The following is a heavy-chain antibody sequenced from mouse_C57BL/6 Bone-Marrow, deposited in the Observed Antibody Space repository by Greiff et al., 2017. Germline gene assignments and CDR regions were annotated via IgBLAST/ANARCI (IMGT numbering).Heavy chain of an antibody. V-gene: IGHV14-4*01. CDR1: GFNIKDDY. J-gene: IGHJ2*01. D-gene: IGHD2-3*01. CDR3: ASFDGNYFDF. Sequence: EVQLQQSGAELVRPGASVKLSCTASGFNIKDDYIHWVKQRPEQGLEWIGWIDPEIGDTEYASKFQGKATITSDTSSNTDYLQLSSLPSEDTAVYYCASFDGNYFDFWGQGTPLTVAS. CDR2: IDPEIGDT.